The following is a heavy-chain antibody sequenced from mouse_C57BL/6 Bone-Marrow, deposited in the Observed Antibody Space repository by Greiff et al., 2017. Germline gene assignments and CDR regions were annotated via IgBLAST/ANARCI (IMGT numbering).Heavy chain of an antibody. CDR2: MHPNGGSP. CDR1: GYTFTNYW. Sequence: VQLQQPGAELVKPGASVKLSCKASGYTFTNYWMHWVKQRPGQGLEWIGMMHPNGGSPDYNEKFKSEATLSVDKSSPTAYMELSSLTSEDSAVYYCARSYDYDDYTLDYWGQGTSVTVSS. CDR3: ARSYDYDDYTLDY. J-gene: IGHJ4*01. D-gene: IGHD2-4*01. V-gene: IGHV1-64*01.